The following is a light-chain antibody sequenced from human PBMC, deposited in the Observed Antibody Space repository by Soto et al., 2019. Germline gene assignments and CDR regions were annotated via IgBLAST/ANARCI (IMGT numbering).Light chain of an antibody. Sequence: QSVLTQPASVSGSPGQSITISCTGTSSDVGGYNYVSWYQQHPGKAPKLMIYDVSNRPSGVPDRFSGSKSGNTASLTISGLQAEDEADYYCTSYTSSSLWVFGSGTKLTVL. CDR2: DVS. CDR1: SSDVGGYNY. CDR3: TSYTSSSLWV. V-gene: IGLV2-14*01. J-gene: IGLJ3*02.